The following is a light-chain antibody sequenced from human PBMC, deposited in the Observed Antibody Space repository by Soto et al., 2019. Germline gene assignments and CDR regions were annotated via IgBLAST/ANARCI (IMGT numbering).Light chain of an antibody. CDR3: AAWDDSLRGPV. CDR2: RNN. CDR1: SSNIGSNY. J-gene: IGLJ7*01. Sequence: QSVLTQPPSASGTPGQRVTLSCSGSSSNIGSNYVYWYQQLPGTAPKLLIYRNNQRPSGVPDRFSGSKSGTSASLAISGLRSEDEADYYCAAWDDSLRGPVFGGGTQLTVL. V-gene: IGLV1-47*01.